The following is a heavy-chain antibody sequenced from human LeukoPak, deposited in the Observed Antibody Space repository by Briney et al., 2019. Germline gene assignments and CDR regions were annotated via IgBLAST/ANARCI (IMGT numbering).Heavy chain of an antibody. V-gene: IGHV1-69*04. D-gene: IGHD3-22*01. Sequence: SVKVSCKASGGTFSSYAISWVRQAPGQGLEWMGRIIPILGIANYAQKFQGRVTITADKSTSTAYMELSSLRSEDTAVYYCARDRVVEAHFDYWGQGTLVTVSS. CDR1: GGTFSSYA. J-gene: IGHJ4*02. CDR3: ARDRVVEAHFDY. CDR2: IIPILGIA.